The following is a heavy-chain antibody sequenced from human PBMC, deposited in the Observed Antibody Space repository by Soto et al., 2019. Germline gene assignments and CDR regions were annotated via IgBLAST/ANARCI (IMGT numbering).Heavy chain of an antibody. Sequence: ASLKVSCKASGYTFNSYGISWVRQAPGQGLEWMGWISAYNGNTNYAQKLQGRVTMTTDTSTSTAYMELRSLRSDDTAVYYCARVIYYYDSSGYFDIWGQGTMVTVSS. V-gene: IGHV1-18*01. J-gene: IGHJ3*02. CDR2: ISAYNGNT. CDR1: GYTFNSYG. CDR3: ARVIYYYDSSGYFDI. D-gene: IGHD3-22*01.